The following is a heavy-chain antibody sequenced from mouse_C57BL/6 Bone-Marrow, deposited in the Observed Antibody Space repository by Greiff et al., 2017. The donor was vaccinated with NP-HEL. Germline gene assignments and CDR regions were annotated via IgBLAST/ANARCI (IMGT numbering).Heavy chain of an antibody. CDR2: INSDGGST. D-gene: IGHD2-3*01. Sequence: DVKLVESGGGLVQPGESLKLSCESNEYEFPSHDMSWVRKTPEKRLELVAAINSDGGSTYYPDTMERRFIISRDNTKKTLYLQMSSLRSEDTALYYCARPYTYDGYYYAAYWGQGTLVTVSA. CDR3: ARPYTYDGYYYAAY. V-gene: IGHV5-2*01. CDR1: EYEFPSHD. J-gene: IGHJ3*01.